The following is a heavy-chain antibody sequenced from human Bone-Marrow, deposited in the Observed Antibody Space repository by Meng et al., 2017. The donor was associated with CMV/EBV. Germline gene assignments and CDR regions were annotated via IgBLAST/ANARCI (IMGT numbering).Heavy chain of an antibody. CDR2: INPNSGGT. Sequence: ASVKVSCKASGYIFTGYYMHWVRQAPGQGLEWMGWINPNSGGTNFAQKFQGRVTMTRDTSINTAYMELSWLRSDDTAVYYCATGPSTAMVLYYYYYDMDVCGQGTTVTVSS. D-gene: IGHD5-18*01. V-gene: IGHV1-2*02. CDR3: ATGPSTAMVLYYYYYDMDV. J-gene: IGHJ6*02. CDR1: GYIFTGYY.